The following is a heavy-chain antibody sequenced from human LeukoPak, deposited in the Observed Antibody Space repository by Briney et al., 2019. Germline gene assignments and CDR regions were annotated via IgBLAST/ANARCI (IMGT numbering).Heavy chain of an antibody. CDR3: AKESSPPHDAFDI. J-gene: IGHJ3*02. V-gene: IGHV3-30-3*01. Sequence: GGSLRLSCAASGFTFSSYAMHWVRQAPGKGLEWVAVISYDGSNKYYADSVKGRFTISRDNSKNTLYLQMNSLRAEDTAVYYCAKESSPPHDAFDIWGQGTMVTVSS. CDR2: ISYDGSNK. D-gene: IGHD6-6*01. CDR1: GFTFSSYA.